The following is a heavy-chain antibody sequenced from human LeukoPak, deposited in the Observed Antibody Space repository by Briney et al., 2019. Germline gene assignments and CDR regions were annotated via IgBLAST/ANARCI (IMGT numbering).Heavy chain of an antibody. CDR3: ARLPYYYDSSGYYQNWFDP. Sequence: ESLKISCKGSGYSFTSYWIGWVRQMPGKGLEWMGIIYPGDSDTRYSPSFQGQVTISADKPISTAYLQWSSLKASDTAMYYCARLPYYYDSSGYYQNWFDPWGQGTLVTVSS. CDR2: IYPGDSDT. CDR1: GYSFTSYW. J-gene: IGHJ5*02. V-gene: IGHV5-51*04. D-gene: IGHD3-22*01.